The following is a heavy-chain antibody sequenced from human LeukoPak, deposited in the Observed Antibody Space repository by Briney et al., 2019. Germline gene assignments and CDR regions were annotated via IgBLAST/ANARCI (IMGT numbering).Heavy chain of an antibody. CDR1: GFTFSSYG. V-gene: IGHV3-33*01. J-gene: IGHJ4*02. D-gene: IGHD6-19*01. Sequence: GSLRLSCAASGFTFSSYGMHWVRQAPGKGLEWVAVIWHDGSNKYYADSVKGRFTISRDNSKNTLYLQMNSLRAEDTAVYYCARDFVAVAGAGYWGQGTLVTVSS. CDR2: IWHDGSNK. CDR3: ARDFVAVAGAGY.